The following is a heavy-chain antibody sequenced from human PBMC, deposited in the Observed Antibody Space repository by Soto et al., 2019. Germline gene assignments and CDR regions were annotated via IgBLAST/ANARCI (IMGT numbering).Heavy chain of an antibody. CDR2: IIPIFGTA. D-gene: IGHD2-15*01. CDR1: GSSFTGNA. V-gene: IGHV1-69*13. Sequence: SVKVTWEDSGSSFTGNAISWVRQSSGQGLEWMGGIIPIFGTANYAQKFQGRVTITADESTSTAYMELSSLRSEDTAVYYCSIVPTIKGVVVVAPFASFYYAM. CDR3: SIVPTIKGVVVVAPFASFYYAM. J-gene: IGHJ6*01.